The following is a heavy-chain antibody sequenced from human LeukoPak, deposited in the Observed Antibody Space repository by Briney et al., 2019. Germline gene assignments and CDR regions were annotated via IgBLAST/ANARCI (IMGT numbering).Heavy chain of an antibody. V-gene: IGHV1-18*04. CDR2: ISAYNGNT. J-gene: IGHJ4*02. CDR1: GYIFTGYY. CDR3: ARVGYSYDILTGYVDY. Sequence: ASVKVSCKASGYIFTGYYMHWVRQAPGQGLEWMGWISAYNGNTNYAQKLQGRVTMTTDTSTSTAYMELRSLRSDDTAVYYCARVGYSYDILTGYVDYWGQGTLVTVSS. D-gene: IGHD3-9*01.